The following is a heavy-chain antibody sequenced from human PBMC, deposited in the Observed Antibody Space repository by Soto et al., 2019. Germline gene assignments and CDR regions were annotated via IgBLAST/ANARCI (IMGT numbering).Heavy chain of an antibody. V-gene: IGHV3-66*01. J-gene: IGHJ4*02. Sequence: PGGSLRLSCAASGFTFSSFAMSWVRQAPGKGPEWVSVIYSGGSTYYADSVKGRFTISRDNSKNTLYLQMNSLRAEDTAVYHCAREIVPAANPTAMVRGALDYWGQGTLVTVSS. CDR2: IYSGGST. CDR1: GFTFSSFA. CDR3: AREIVPAANPTAMVRGALDY. D-gene: IGHD3-10*01.